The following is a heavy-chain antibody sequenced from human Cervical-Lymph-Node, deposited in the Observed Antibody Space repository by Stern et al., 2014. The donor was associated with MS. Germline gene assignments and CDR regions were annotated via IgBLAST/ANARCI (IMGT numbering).Heavy chain of an antibody. D-gene: IGHD3-22*01. J-gene: IGHJ4*02. Sequence: VQLVESGPGLVKPSQTLSLTCTVSGGSISSGDYYWGWIRQPPGNGLEWIGYIYYSGSTYYNPSLKSRVTISVDTSKNQFSLKLSSVTAADTAVYYCARDSSGYYLILDYWGQGTLVTVSS. CDR3: ARDSSGYYLILDY. CDR2: IYYSGST. V-gene: IGHV4-30-4*01. CDR1: GGSISSGDYY.